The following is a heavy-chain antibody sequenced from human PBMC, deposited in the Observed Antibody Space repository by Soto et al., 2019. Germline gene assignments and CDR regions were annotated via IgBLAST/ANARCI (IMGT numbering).Heavy chain of an antibody. CDR1: GFTFSSYA. Sequence: PGGSLRLSCAASGFTFSSYAMSWVRQAPGKGLEWVSAISGSGGSTYYADSVKGRFTISRDNSKNTLYLQMNSLRAEDTAIYYCATGNPTVVTPPAVYWGQGTLVTVSS. CDR3: ATGNPTVVTPPAVY. V-gene: IGHV3-23*01. D-gene: IGHD4-17*01. CDR2: ISGSGGST. J-gene: IGHJ4*02.